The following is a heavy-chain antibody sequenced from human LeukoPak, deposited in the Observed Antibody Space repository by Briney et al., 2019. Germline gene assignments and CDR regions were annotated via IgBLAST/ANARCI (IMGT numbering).Heavy chain of an antibody. CDR3: ALRSVRYWFDP. CDR2: IYYSGTT. D-gene: IGHD5/OR15-5a*01. V-gene: IGHV4-39*07. J-gene: IGHJ5*02. CDR1: DGSISSGYYY. Sequence: SETLSLTCSVSDGSISSGYYYWAWIRQPPGKGPEWIGSIYYSGTTYPNPSLKSRVTISVDTSKNQFSLKLSSVTAADTAVYYCALRSVRYWFDPWGQGTLVTVSS.